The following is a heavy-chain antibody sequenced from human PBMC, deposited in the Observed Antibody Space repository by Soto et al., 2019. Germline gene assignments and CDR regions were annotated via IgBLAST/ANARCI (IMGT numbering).Heavy chain of an antibody. V-gene: IGHV4-59*01. CDR1: GGSISSYY. CDR3: AREKGPLDAFDI. J-gene: IGHJ3*02. Sequence: QVQLQESGPGLLKPSETLSLTCTVSGGSISSYYWSWIRQPPGKGLEWIGYIYYSGSTNYNPSLKSRVTISVDTSKNQFSLKLSSVTAADTAVYYCAREKGPLDAFDIWGQGTVVTVSS. CDR2: IYYSGST.